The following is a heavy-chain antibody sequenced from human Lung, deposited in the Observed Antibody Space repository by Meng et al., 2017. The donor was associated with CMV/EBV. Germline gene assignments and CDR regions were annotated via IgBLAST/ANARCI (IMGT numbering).Heavy chain of an antibody. CDR2: IYYSGST. V-gene: IGHV4-59*08. D-gene: IGHD6-13*01. CDR3: ARPGAAAETEGFDL. CDR1: GGSISSYY. Sequence: SETLSLXXTVSGGSISSYYWSWIRQPPGKGLEWIGYIYYSGSTNYNPSLKSRVTISVDTSKNQFSLKLSSVTAADTAVYYCARPGAAAETEGFDLWGRGTLVTVSS. J-gene: IGHJ2*01.